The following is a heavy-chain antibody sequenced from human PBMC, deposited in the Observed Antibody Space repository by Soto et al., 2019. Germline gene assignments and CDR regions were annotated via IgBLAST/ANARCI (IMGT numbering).Heavy chain of an antibody. CDR3: AREAGSGSYYPMDY. CDR1: GYTFMNYA. V-gene: IGHV1-18*01. J-gene: IGHJ4*02. D-gene: IGHD3-10*01. Sequence: QVQLVQSGAEVTRPGASVKVYCETSGYTFMNYAISWVRQAPGQGLEWMGWISAYNGNTVYAQQLQGRVTMTTDTSTSTAYMELRSLRSDDTAVYYCAREAGSGSYYPMDYWGQGTLVTVSS. CDR2: ISAYNGNT.